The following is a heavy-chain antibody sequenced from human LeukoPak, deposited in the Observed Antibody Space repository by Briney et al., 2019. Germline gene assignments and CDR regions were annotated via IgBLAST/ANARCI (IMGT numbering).Heavy chain of an antibody. D-gene: IGHD5-24*01. Sequence: ASVKVSCKTSGYNFPTYGFSWVRQAPGQGLEWMAWISGYNGNTNYEQKYQGRVTLTTDISTSTVYMELRSLRSDDTAVYYCASGREGYNPSDFWGQGTLVTVSS. V-gene: IGHV1-18*01. CDR1: GYNFPTYG. CDR2: ISGYNGNT. CDR3: ASGREGYNPSDF. J-gene: IGHJ4*02.